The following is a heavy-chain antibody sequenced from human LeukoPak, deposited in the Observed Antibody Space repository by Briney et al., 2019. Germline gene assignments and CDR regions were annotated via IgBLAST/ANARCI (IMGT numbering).Heavy chain of an antibody. CDR2: IYYSGST. D-gene: IGHD3-9*01. CDR3: ASSLTGYQPFYYYYGMDV. V-gene: IGHV4-59*01. Sequence: SETLSLTCTVSGGSISSYYWSWIRQPPGKGLEWIGYIYYSGSTNYNPSLKSRVTISVDASKNQFSLKLSSVTAADTAVYYCASSLTGYQPFYYYYGMDVWGQGTTVTVSS. CDR1: GGSISSYY. J-gene: IGHJ6*02.